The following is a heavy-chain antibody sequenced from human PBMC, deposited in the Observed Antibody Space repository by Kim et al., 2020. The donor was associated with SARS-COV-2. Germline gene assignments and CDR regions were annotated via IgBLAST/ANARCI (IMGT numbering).Heavy chain of an antibody. CDR3: RRGHYGDYGH. CDR2: IYADGST. Sequence: GGSLRLSCVVSGFVVTTNYFSWVRQAPGKGLEWVSVIYADGSTHHADSVKGRFIISRDNSKNTLYLQMNSLRAEDTAVYYCRRGHYGDYGHWGPGTLVTVS. D-gene: IGHD4-17*01. CDR1: GFVVTTNY. V-gene: IGHV3-53*01. J-gene: IGHJ4*02.